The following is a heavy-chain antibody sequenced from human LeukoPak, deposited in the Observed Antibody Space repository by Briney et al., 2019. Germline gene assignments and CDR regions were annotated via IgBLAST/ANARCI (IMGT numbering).Heavy chain of an antibody. CDR1: GGSISTYY. V-gene: IGHV4-59*01. CDR3: AGMAPYGDYLFDY. Sequence: SETLSLTCTISGGSISTYYWSWIRQPPGKGLEWIGYIYYSGSTNYNPSLKSRATISVDTTKNQFSLKLSSVTAADTAVYYCAGMAPYGDYLFDYWGQGTLVTVSS. D-gene: IGHD4-17*01. CDR2: IYYSGST. J-gene: IGHJ4*02.